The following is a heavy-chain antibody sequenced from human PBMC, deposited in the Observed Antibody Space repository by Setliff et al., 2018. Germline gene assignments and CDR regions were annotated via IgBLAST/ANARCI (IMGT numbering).Heavy chain of an antibody. V-gene: IGHV4-61*05. CDR1: GDSISNTGYY. CDR2: IYTSGTT. Sequence: PSETLSLTCIVAGDSISNTGYYWGWIRQPPGKGLEWIGYIYTSGTTKYNPSLTSRVTISIDTSKSQFSLNLSSVTAADTAVYYCARHKVIKKEFIRLTWFDPWGQGTPVTVSS. D-gene: IGHD3-10*01. CDR3: ARHKVIKKEFIRLTWFDP. J-gene: IGHJ5*02.